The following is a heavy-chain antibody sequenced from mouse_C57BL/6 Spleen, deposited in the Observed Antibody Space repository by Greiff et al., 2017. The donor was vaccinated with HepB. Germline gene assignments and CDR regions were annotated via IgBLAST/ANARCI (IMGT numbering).Heavy chain of an antibody. CDR2: INPSSGYT. Sequence: QVHVKQSGAELAKPGASVKLSCKASGYTFTSYWMHWVKQRPGQGLEWIGYINPSSGYTKYNQKFKDKATLTADKSSSTAYMQLSSLTYDDSAVYYCARSPPFTTVGRGYFDVWGTGTTVTVSS. D-gene: IGHD1-1*01. CDR3: ARSPPFTTVGRGYFDV. CDR1: GYTFTSYW. J-gene: IGHJ1*03. V-gene: IGHV1-7*01.